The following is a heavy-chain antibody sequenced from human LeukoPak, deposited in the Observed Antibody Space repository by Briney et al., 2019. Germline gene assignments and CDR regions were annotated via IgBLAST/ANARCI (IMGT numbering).Heavy chain of an antibody. D-gene: IGHD5-18*01. CDR1: GGSISSYY. CDR2: IYYSGST. V-gene: IGHV4-59*01. J-gene: IGHJ6*03. CDR3: ARTTEGGYTSAYFYYYYMDV. Sequence: PSETLSLTCTVSGGSISSYYWSWIRQPPGKGLEWIGYIYYSGSTNYNPSLKSRVTISVDTSKNQFSLKLSSVTAADTAVYYCARTTEGGYTSAYFYYYYMDVWGKGTTVTISS.